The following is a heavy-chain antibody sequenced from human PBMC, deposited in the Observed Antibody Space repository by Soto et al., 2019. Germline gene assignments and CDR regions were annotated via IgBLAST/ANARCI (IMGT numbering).Heavy chain of an antibody. V-gene: IGHV4-31*03. J-gene: IGHJ4*02. CDR3: AGFSSGEYGGNPGFVY. CDR1: GGSISIGDHY. D-gene: IGHD2-15*01. Sequence: SETLSLTCTVSGGSISIGDHYWSWIRHRPGKGLEWIGYIYYSGNTYYNPSLKSRIIMSVDTSKSQFSLRVSSVTAADTAIYYCAGFSSGEYGGNPGFVYWGQGTLVTVSS. CDR2: IYYSGNT.